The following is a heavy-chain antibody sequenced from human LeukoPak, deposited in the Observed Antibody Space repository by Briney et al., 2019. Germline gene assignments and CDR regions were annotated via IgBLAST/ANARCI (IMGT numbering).Heavy chain of an antibody. CDR2: ISSSGSTI. CDR3: ATSTTWPPGWDY. Sequence: GGSLRPSCAASGFTFSDYYMSWIRQAPGKGVEWVSYISSSGSTIYYADSVKGRFTVSRDNAKNSLSLQMNSLRAEDTAVYYCATSTTWPPGWDYWGQGTLVTVSS. CDR1: GFTFSDYY. V-gene: IGHV3-11*04. D-gene: IGHD6-19*01. J-gene: IGHJ4*02.